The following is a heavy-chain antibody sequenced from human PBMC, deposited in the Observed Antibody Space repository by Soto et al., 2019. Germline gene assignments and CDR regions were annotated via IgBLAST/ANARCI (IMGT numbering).Heavy chain of an antibody. Sequence: ASVKVSCKASGYTFTSCYMHWVRQAPGQGLEWLGIINPSGGSTSYAQKLQGRVTMTRDTSTTTVYMELSSLRSEDTAVYYCARDRDAHYYDSSGYYFDYWGQGTLVTVSS. CDR3: ARDRDAHYYDSSGYYFDY. CDR2: INPSGGST. J-gene: IGHJ4*02. D-gene: IGHD3-22*01. CDR1: GYTFTSCY. V-gene: IGHV1-46*04.